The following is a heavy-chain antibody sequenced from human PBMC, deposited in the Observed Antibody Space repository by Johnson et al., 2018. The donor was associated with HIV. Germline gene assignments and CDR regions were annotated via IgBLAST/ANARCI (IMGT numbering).Heavy chain of an antibody. CDR1: GFTFSSYG. Sequence: QMQLVESGGGLVQPGRSLRLSCAASGFTFSSYGMHWVRQAPGKGLEWVAFIRYDGSNKYYADSVKGRFTISRDNSKNTLYLQMNSLRAEDTAVYYCARDSVILVDGAFDIWGQGTMVTVSS. CDR2: IRYDGSNK. V-gene: IGHV3-33*01. D-gene: IGHD2-15*01. J-gene: IGHJ3*02. CDR3: ARDSVILVDGAFDI.